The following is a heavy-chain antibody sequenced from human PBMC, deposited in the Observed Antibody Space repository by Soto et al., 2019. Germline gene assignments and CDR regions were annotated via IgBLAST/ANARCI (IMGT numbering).Heavy chain of an antibody. CDR2: IYHSGST. J-gene: IGHJ5*02. D-gene: IGHD3-9*01. V-gene: IGHV4-4*02. CDR3: ARDGDYDIMTGYPHPGRFDP. CDR1: GGSISSSNW. Sequence: QVQLQESGPGLVKPAGTLSLTCAVSGGSISSSNWWSWVRQPPGKGLEWIGEIYHSGSTNYNPSLKSRVTISVDKSNNQFSLKLSSVTAAHKSVYYCARDGDYDIMTGYPHPGRFDPWGQGTLVTVSS.